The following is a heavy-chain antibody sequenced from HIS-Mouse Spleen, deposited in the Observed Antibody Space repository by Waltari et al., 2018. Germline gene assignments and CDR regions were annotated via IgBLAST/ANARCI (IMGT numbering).Heavy chain of an antibody. Sequence: QLQLQESGPGLVKPSETLSLTCTVSGGSISSSSYYWGWIRQPPGKGLEWIGCIYYSGSNYCNPSLKSRVTISVDTSKNQFSLKLSSVTAADTAVYYCAREIPYSSSWYDWYFDLWGRGTLVTVSS. D-gene: IGHD6-13*01. J-gene: IGHJ2*01. CDR3: AREIPYSSSWYDWYFDL. CDR2: IYYSGSN. V-gene: IGHV4-39*07. CDR1: GGSISSSSYY.